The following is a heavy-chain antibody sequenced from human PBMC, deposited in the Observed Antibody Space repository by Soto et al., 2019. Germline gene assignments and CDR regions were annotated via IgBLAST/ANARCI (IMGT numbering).Heavy chain of an antibody. Sequence: EVQLLESGGGLIQPGGSLRLSCEASGFTFNSYAMSWVRQAPGKGLEWVSSITASGRNSYYADCVKGRFTTSRDQSKNTLLLQMSSRRAEDTALYYCAKLTAYYDFWSGSDFDYWGQGALVTVSS. V-gene: IGHV3-23*01. CDR3: AKLTAYYDFWSGSDFDY. CDR2: ITASGRNS. D-gene: IGHD3-3*01. J-gene: IGHJ4*02. CDR1: GFTFNSYA.